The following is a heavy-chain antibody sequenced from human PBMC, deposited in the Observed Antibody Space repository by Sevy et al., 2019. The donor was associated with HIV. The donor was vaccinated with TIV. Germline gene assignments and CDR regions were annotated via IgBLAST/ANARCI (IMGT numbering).Heavy chain of an antibody. CDR1: GDSMKSYY. J-gene: IGHJ4*02. D-gene: IGHD3-3*01. CDR3: ARVPGKYDDFWSCFFDQ. V-gene: IGHV4-59*01. Sequence: SETLSLTCSVTGDSMKSYYWNWIRQPPGKGLEWIGCIYYSGSTNYNPSLKSRVTMSLDTSNNQFSLKLNSVTAADTAVSYCARVPGKYDDFWSCFFDQWGQGTLVTVSS. CDR2: IYYSGST.